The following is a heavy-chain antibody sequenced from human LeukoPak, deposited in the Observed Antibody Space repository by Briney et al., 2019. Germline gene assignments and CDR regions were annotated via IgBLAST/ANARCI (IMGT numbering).Heavy chain of an antibody. J-gene: IGHJ6*02. D-gene: IGHD3-9*01. V-gene: IGHV1-8*01. Sequence: EASVKVSCKASGYTFTSYDINWVRQATGQGLEWMGWMNPNSGNTGYAQKFQGRVTMTRNTSISTAYMELSSLGSEDTAVYYCARGGMYYDISTGDYGMDVWGQGTTVTVSS. CDR1: GYTFTSYD. CDR2: MNPNSGNT. CDR3: ARGGMYYDISTGDYGMDV.